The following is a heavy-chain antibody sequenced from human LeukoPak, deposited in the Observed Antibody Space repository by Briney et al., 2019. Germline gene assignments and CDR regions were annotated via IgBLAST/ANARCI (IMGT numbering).Heavy chain of an antibody. V-gene: IGHV4-34*01. Sequence: ASETLSLTCAVYGGSFSGYYWSWIRQPPGKGLEWIGEINHSGSTNYNPSLKSRVTISVDTSKNQFSLKLSSVTAADTAVYYCARGSRYDSSGYCLVKYNWFDPWGQGTLVTVSS. CDR1: GGSFSGYY. D-gene: IGHD3-22*01. CDR3: ARGSRYDSSGYCLVKYNWFDP. J-gene: IGHJ5*02. CDR2: INHSGST.